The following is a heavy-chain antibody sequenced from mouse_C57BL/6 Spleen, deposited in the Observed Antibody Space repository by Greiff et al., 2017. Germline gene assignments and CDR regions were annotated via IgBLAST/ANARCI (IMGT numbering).Heavy chain of an antibody. D-gene: IGHD1-1*01. Sequence: QVQLQQPGAELVKPGASVKLSCKASGYTFTSYGMQWVNQRPGQGLEWIGEIDPSDSYTNYNQKFKGKATWTVDTSSSTAYMQLSSLTSEDAAVFYCASGITTVVASPYWYFDVWGTGTTVTVSS. V-gene: IGHV1-50*01. J-gene: IGHJ1*03. CDR2: IDPSDSYT. CDR1: GYTFTSYG. CDR3: ASGITTVVASPYWYFDV.